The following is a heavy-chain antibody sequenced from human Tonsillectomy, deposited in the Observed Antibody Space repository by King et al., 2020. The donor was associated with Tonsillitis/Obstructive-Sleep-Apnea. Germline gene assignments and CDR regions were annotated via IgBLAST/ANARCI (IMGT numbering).Heavy chain of an antibody. CDR1: GFTVSSSY. D-gene: IGHD3-3*01. Sequence: VQVVESGGGLVQPGGSLRLSCAASGFTVSSSYMSWVRQAPGKGLEWVSGIYSGGSTYYADSVKGRFTISRDNSKNTLYLQINSLRAEDTAVYYCARDGHNYDFWSGYSYYYYMDVWGKGTTVTVSS. V-gene: IGHV3-66*01. CDR2: IYSGGST. CDR3: ARDGHNYDFWSGYSYYYYMDV. J-gene: IGHJ6*03.